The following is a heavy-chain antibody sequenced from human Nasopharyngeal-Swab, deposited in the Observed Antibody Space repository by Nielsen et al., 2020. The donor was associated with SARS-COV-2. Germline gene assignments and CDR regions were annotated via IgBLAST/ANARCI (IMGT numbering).Heavy chain of an antibody. CDR1: GYTFTDYY. CDR3: ARGPTFSSSYMDV. V-gene: IGHV1-2*04. CDR2: INPNSGGT. D-gene: IGHD6-19*01. J-gene: IGHJ6*03. Sequence: ASVKVSCKATGYTFTDYYTHWVRQAPGQGLEWIGWINPNSGGTKFAQKFQGWVTVTRDTSISTAYMELTRLTSDDTAVYYCARGPTFSSSYMDVWGKGTTVTVSS.